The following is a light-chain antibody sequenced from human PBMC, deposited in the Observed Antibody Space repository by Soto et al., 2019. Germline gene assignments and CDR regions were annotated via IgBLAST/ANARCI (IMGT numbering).Light chain of an antibody. V-gene: IGKV4-1*01. CDR2: GAS. J-gene: IGKJ5*01. CDR1: QSVLYSSNNKNY. Sequence: DIVMTQSPDSLAVSLGERATINCKSSQSVLYSSNNKNYLAWYQQKPGQAPRLLIYGASTRATGIPARFSGSGSGTEFTLNISSLQSEDFAVYYCQQYNNWPPSTFGQGTRLEIK. CDR3: QQYNNWPPST.